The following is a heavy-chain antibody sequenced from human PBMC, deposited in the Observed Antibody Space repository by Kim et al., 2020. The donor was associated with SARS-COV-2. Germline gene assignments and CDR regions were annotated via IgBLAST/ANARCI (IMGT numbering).Heavy chain of an antibody. Sequence: SRKGRFTNSRDNSKNTLYLQMSSLRAEDTAVYYCAKEFGNPGYYGMDVWGQGTTVTVSS. V-gene: IGHV3-30*02. J-gene: IGHJ6*02. CDR3: AKEFGNPGYYGMDV. D-gene: IGHD3-10*01.